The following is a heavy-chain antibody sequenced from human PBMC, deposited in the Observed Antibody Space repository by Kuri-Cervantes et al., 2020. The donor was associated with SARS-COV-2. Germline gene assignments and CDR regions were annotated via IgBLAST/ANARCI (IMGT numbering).Heavy chain of an antibody. D-gene: IGHD1-1*01. CDR3: ARQNTTPQKHYYYYYMDV. J-gene: IGHJ6*03. V-gene: IGHV3-30*02. CDR1: GFTFSSYG. CDR2: IRYDGSNK. Sequence: GGSLRLSCAASGFTFSSYGMHWVRQAPGKGLEWVAFIRYDGSNKYYAYSVKGRFTISRDNSKNTLYLQMNSLRAEDTAVYYCARQNTTPQKHYYYYYMDVWGKGTTVTVSS.